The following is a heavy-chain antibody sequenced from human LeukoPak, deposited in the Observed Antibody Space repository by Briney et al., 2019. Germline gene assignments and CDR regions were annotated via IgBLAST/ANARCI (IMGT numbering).Heavy chain of an antibody. J-gene: IGHJ4*02. V-gene: IGHV3-43D*03. CDR3: AKDRADSGSYSYFDY. CDR2: ISWDGGSS. D-gene: IGHD1-26*01. Sequence: GGSLRLSCAASGFTFDDYAMHWIRQAPGKGLEWVSLISWDGGSSYYADSVKGRFTISRDNSKNSLYLQMNSLRAEDTALYYYAKDRADSGSYSYFDYWGQGTLVTVSS. CDR1: GFTFDDYA.